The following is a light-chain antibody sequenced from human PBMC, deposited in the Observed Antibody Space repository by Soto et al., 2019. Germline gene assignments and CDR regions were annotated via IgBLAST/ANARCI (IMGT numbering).Light chain of an antibody. CDR1: SSDVGGYSY. V-gene: IGLV2-14*01. J-gene: IGLJ1*01. CDR3: ASYTTSSTYV. Sequence: QSELTQPASVSGSPGQSIAISCTGTSSDVGGYSYVSWYQQQPSKAPKLVISDVSNRPSGVSDRFSGSKSGNTASLTISGLQTEDEADYYCASYTTSSTYVFGPGTKVTVL. CDR2: DVS.